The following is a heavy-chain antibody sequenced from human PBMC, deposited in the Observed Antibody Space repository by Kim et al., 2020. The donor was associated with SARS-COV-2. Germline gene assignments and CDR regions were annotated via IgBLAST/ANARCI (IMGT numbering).Heavy chain of an antibody. CDR3: ARDRDIAGGWGFDY. D-gene: IGHD2-15*01. Sequence: GGSLRLSCAASGFTFSSYAMHWVRQAPGKGLEWVAVISYDGSNKYYADSVKGRFTISRDNSKNTLYLQMNSLRAEDTAVYYCARDRDIAGGWGFDYWGQGTLVTVSS. CDR1: GFTFSSYA. CDR2: ISYDGSNK. V-gene: IGHV3-30*04. J-gene: IGHJ4*02.